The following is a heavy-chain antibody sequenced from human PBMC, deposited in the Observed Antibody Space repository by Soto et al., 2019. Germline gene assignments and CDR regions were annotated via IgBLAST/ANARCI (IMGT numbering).Heavy chain of an antibody. CDR2: IIYSGST. CDR3: ARVRAAVVVDY. Sequence: SETLSLSCTVSGDSISSYYWSWIRQPPGKGLECIGYIIYSGSTNYNPSLKTRVTMSIDTSKNQFSLKVNSVTAEDTAVYYCARVRAAVVVDYWGQGTLVTVSS. CDR1: GDSISSYY. J-gene: IGHJ4*02. V-gene: IGHV4-59*01. D-gene: IGHD6-13*01.